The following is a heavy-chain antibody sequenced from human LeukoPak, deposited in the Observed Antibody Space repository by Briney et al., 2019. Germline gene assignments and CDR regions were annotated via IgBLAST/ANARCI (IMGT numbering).Heavy chain of an antibody. CDR3: ASRGQGFYSWYFAL. V-gene: IGHV3-66*01. D-gene: IGHD2/OR15-2a*01. Sequence: PSETLSLTCTVSGGSISSSSYYWGWIRQPPGKGLEWVSLIHIGGSTYYAESVKGRFTISRDNSQNTVFLQMNSLTAEDTAVYYCASRGQGFYSWYFALWGRGTLVTVSS. CDR1: GGSISSSSYY. J-gene: IGHJ2*01. CDR2: IHIGGST.